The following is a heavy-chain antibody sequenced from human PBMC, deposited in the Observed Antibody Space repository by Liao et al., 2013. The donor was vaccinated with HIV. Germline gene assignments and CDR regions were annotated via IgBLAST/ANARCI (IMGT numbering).Heavy chain of an antibody. J-gene: IGHJ6*03. Sequence: QVHLQQWGAGLLKPSETLSLTCAVYGASLSDYYWNWIRQVPGKGLEWIGEINHSGSTKYNPSLRSRVIISVDKSKSQFSLKLSSMTAADTALYFCARGTGWERYCSGGDCSSRYYYYYMDVWGSGTTVTVSS. CDR1: GASLSDYY. CDR3: ARGTGWERYCSGGDCSSRYYYYYMDV. V-gene: IGHV4-34*01. D-gene: IGHD2-15*01. CDR2: INHSGST.